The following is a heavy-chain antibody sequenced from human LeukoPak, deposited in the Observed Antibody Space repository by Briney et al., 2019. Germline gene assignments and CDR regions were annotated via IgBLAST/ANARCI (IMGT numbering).Heavy chain of an antibody. V-gene: IGHV3-48*03. CDR3: ARVPGDCGGDCYSYYYYYMDV. CDR2: ISSSGSTI. CDR1: GFTFSSYE. J-gene: IGHJ6*03. D-gene: IGHD2-21*01. Sequence: PGGSLRPCCAASGFTFSSYEMNWVRQAPGKGLGWVSYISSSGSTIYYADSVKGRFTISRDNAKNSLDLQMDSLRAEDTAVYYCARVPGDCGGDCYSYYYYYMDVWGKGTTVTVSS.